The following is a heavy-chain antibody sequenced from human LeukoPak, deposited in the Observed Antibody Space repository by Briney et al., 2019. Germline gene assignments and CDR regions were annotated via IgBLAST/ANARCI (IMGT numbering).Heavy chain of an antibody. CDR3: ARDLAYYYYDSSGYHGNPIDY. CDR1: GFTFSSYS. Sequence: GGSLRLSCAASGFTFSSYSMNWVRQAPGKGLEWVSSISSSSSYIYYADSVKGRFTISRDNAKNSLYLQMNSLRAEDTAVYYCARDLAYYYYDSSGYHGNPIDYWGQGTLVTVSS. J-gene: IGHJ4*02. CDR2: ISSSSSYI. D-gene: IGHD3-22*01. V-gene: IGHV3-21*01.